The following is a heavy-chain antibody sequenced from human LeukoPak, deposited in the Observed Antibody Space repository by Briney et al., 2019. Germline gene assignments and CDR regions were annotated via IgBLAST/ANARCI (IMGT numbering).Heavy chain of an antibody. CDR2: INHSGST. CDR1: GGSFGGYY. D-gene: IGHD2-15*01. V-gene: IGHV4-34*01. J-gene: IGHJ5*02. Sequence: SDTLSLTCAVYGGSFGGYYCSWISQPPGNGLEWIGEINHSGSTNNNPSLKSRVPISVDTSKNQFSRKLSSVTAADTAVYYRARGPVSLVVVASRGWFDTWGQGNLVTVSS. CDR3: ARGPVSLVVVASRGWFDT.